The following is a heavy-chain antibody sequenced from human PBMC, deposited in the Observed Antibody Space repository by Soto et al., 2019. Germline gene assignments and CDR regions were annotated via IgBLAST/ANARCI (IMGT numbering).Heavy chain of an antibody. J-gene: IGHJ4*02. V-gene: IGHV3-66*01. Sequence: PXXSLRLACAPSGFTVSNNYLPWVHQAPGKGLEWVAVIQDGGSISYADSVSDRFTISRDNAKNTVFLEMNSLRPEYTAVYFCARGEGSGSNALGHWGQGTLVTVSS. CDR3: ARGEGSGSNALGH. D-gene: IGHD3-16*01. CDR2: IQDGGSI. CDR1: GFTVSNNY.